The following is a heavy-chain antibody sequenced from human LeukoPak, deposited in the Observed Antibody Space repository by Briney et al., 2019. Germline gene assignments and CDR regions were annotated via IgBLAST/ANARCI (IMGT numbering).Heavy chain of an antibody. J-gene: IGHJ4*02. CDR3: ANLRFLEWLVFDY. CDR2: ISGSGGST. CDR1: GGSFSGYY. V-gene: IGHV3-23*01. D-gene: IGHD3-3*01. Sequence: PSETLSLTCAVYGGSFSGYYWSWVRQAPGKGLEWVSAISGSGGSTYYADSVKGRFTISRDNSKNTLYLQMNSLRAEDTAVYYCANLRFLEWLVFDYWGQGTLVTVSS.